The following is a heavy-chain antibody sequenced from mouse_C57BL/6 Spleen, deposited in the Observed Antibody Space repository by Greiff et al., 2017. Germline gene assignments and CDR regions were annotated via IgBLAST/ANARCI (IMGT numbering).Heavy chain of an antibody. Sequence: EVQLVESVAELVRPGASVKLSCTASGFNIKNTYMHWVKQRPEQGLEWIGRIDPANGNTKYAPKFQGKATITADTSSNTAYLQLSSLTSEDTAIYYCAFQFITTVVAYFDVWGTGTTVTVSS. J-gene: IGHJ1*03. CDR3: AFQFITTVVAYFDV. V-gene: IGHV14-3*01. CDR1: GFNIKNTY. D-gene: IGHD1-1*01. CDR2: IDPANGNT.